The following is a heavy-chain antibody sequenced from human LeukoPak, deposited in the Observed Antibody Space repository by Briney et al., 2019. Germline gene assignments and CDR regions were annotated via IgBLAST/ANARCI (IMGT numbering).Heavy chain of an antibody. Sequence: AVTDSFMSSVGRFIYYALSWVRQAPGRGVEWMGGIIPIVGTTNYAQKFQGRVTFTADESTTTAYMELSSLRFEDTAVYYCGRGPLKQQLVKPDPDYYYYMDVWGNGTTVTVSS. CDR1: VGRFIYYA. J-gene: IGHJ6*03. CDR2: IIPIVGTT. D-gene: IGHD6-13*01. V-gene: IGHV1-69*13. CDR3: GRGPLKQQLVKPDPDYYYYMDV.